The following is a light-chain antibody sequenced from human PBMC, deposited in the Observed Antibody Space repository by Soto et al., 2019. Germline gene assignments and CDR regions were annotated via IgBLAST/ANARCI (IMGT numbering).Light chain of an antibody. J-gene: IGKJ4*01. Sequence: EIVLTQSPGTLSLSPGERATLSCRASQSVTINYLAWYQQKPGQAPRLLVYGASTRATGIPDRFSGSGSGTDFTLTINRLEPEDFAVYYCRQYASSLTFGGGTKVDIK. V-gene: IGKV3-20*01. CDR1: QSVTINY. CDR2: GAS. CDR3: RQYASSLT.